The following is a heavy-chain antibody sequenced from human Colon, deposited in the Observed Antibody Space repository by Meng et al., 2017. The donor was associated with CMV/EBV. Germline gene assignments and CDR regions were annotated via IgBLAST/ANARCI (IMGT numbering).Heavy chain of an antibody. Sequence: GGSLRLSCAASGFTVSSDYMSWVRQAPGKGLEWVSVIYGGGGTDYGDSVKGRFTVPRDNARNTVSLQMNSLRADDTAVYFCARGRLGVPGVLQAPEYWGQGTLVTVSS. CDR3: ARGRLGVPGVLQAPEY. CDR2: IYGGGGT. V-gene: IGHV3-53*01. CDR1: GFTVSSDY. D-gene: IGHD3-3*01. J-gene: IGHJ4*02.